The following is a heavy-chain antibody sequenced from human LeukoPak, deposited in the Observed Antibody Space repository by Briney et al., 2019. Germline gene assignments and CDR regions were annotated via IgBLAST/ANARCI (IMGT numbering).Heavy chain of an antibody. J-gene: IGHJ6*02. D-gene: IGHD2-8*02. CDR3: ARQHSTGDHYGMDV. V-gene: IGHV4-39*01. CDR2: IYFRGST. Sequence: SETLSLTCTVSGGSIRSDNYYWGWIRQSPGKGLERIGNIYFRGSTSYNPSLDSRLTISVDTSENQFSLRLTSVTAADTAVYYCARQHSTGDHYGMDVWGQGATVTVSS. CDR1: GGSIRSDNYY.